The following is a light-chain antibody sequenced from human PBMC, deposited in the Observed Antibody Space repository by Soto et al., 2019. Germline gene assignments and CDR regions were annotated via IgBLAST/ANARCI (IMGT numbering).Light chain of an antibody. V-gene: IGKV3-20*01. J-gene: IGKJ1*01. CDR2: GAS. CDR3: QQYANGRLT. Sequence: EIVLTQSPGTLSLSPGERATLSCRASQSVSSSQVAWYQQKPGQATRLLVYGASTRATGIPDRFSGSGSGTDFTLTSSHLEPEDLAVYYCQQYANGRLTFGEGTRVDVK. CDR1: QSVSSSQ.